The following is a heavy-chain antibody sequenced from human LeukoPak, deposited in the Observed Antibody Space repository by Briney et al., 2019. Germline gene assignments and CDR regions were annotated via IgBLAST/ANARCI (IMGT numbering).Heavy chain of an antibody. V-gene: IGHV4-30-4*08. J-gene: IGHJ6*02. CDR1: GGSISSGDYY. Sequence: SETLSLTCTVSGGSISSGDYYWSWIRQPPGKGLEWIGYIYYSGSTSYNPSLKSRVTILVDTSKNQLSLKLSSMTAADTAVYYGARESKTLVGATSYYYYGMDVWGQGTTVTVSS. D-gene: IGHD1-26*01. CDR2: IYYSGST. CDR3: ARESKTLVGATSYYYYGMDV.